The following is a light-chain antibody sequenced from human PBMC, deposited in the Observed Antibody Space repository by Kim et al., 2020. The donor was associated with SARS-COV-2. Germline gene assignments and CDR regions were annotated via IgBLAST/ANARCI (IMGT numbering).Light chain of an antibody. J-gene: IGKJ2*01. CDR2: ATS. V-gene: IGKV1-27*01. CDR1: QGISNY. Sequence: SASEGDRVTITCRASQGISNYLAWYQLKPGKIPRLLIYATSTLQSGAPSRFSGRGSGTDFTLTISSLQPEDVATYYCQKYNSAPNTFGQGTKLEI. CDR3: QKYNSAPNT.